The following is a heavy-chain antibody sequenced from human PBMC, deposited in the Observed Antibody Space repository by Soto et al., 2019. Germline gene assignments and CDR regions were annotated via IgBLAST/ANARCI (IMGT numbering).Heavy chain of an antibody. CDR3: ARTTMTFYYFDF. V-gene: IGHV1-8*01. CDR2: MNPNNGDT. CDR1: GYSFISYE. Sequence: GASVKVSCKASGYSFISYEINWVRQATGQGLEWMAWMNPNNGDTGYAQNFQGRVTMTRDTSTNTAYMELSSLRSEDTAVYYCARTTMTFYYFDFWGQGTLVTVS. J-gene: IGHJ4*02. D-gene: IGHD4-17*01.